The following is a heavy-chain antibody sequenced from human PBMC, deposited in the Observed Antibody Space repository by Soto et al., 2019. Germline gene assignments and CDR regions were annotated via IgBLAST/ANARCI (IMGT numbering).Heavy chain of an antibody. Sequence: SETLSLTCAVYGGSLSDYYWSWIRQPPGKGLEWIGKINRSGSTNYNPSLKRRVTISVDTSNDQFSLHLSSVTAADTAVYYCAGSLSGSYFWFDPWGLGTLVTVSS. CDR1: GGSLSDYY. CDR2: INRSGST. D-gene: IGHD3-10*01. V-gene: IGHV4-34*01. J-gene: IGHJ5*02. CDR3: AGSLSGSYFWFDP.